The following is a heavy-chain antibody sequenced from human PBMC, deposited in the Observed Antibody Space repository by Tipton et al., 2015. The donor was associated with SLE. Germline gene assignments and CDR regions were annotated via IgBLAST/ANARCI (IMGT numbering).Heavy chain of an antibody. D-gene: IGHD1-26*01. CDR3: ARDAYSGTFYVRAEFFQH. J-gene: IGHJ1*01. V-gene: IGHV3-33*01. CDR1: GFTFSSYG. CDR2: VWNDGNNE. Sequence: QLVQSGGGLVQPGGSLRLSCAASGFTFSSYGMHWVRQAPGKGLEWVAVVWNDGNNEYYADSVRGRFTISRDNSKNTLYLQMNNLRAEDTAVYYCARDAYSGTFYVRAEFFQHWGQGTQVTVSS.